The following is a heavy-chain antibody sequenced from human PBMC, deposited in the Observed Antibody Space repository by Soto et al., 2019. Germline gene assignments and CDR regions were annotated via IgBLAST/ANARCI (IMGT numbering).Heavy chain of an antibody. CDR1: GYTFTAYG. V-gene: IGHV1-18*04. CDR2: ISTYNGYT. CDR3: ARDQVAVAGTDNWFDP. Sequence: QVQLVQSGAEVRKPGASVKVSCEASGYTFTAYGISWVRQAPGPGLEWMGWISTYNGYTKYAQKIQGRVTMTIDTSTSTAYMELRSLRSDDTAVYYCARDQVAVAGTDNWFDPWGQGTLVTVSS. J-gene: IGHJ5*02. D-gene: IGHD2-15*01.